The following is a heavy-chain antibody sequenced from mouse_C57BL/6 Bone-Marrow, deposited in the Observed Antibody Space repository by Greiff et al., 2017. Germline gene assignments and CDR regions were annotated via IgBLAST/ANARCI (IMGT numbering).Heavy chain of an antibody. CDR2: FHPYNDDT. Sequence: QVQLKQSGAELVKPGASVKMSCKASGYTFTTYPIEWMKQTPGKSLEWIGNFHPYNDDTKYNEKFKGKATLTVEKSSNTVYLELSRLTSDDSAVYYCARSSTFFYYFDYWGQGTTLTVSS. CDR1: GYTFTTYP. J-gene: IGHJ2*01. D-gene: IGHD5-1*01. V-gene: IGHV1-47*01. CDR3: ARSSTFFYYFDY.